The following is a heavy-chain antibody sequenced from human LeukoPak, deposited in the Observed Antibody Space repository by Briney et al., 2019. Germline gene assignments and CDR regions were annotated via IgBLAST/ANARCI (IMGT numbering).Heavy chain of an antibody. CDR2: ISYDGSNK. D-gene: IGHD3-22*01. CDR1: GFTFSSYG. CDR3: ARDGNYYDSSGYYEYNWFDP. Sequence: PGRSLRLSCAASGFTFSSYGMHWVRQAPGKGLEWVAVISYDGSNKYYADSVKGRFTISRDNSKNTLYLQMNSLRAEDTAVYYCARDGNYYDSSGYYEYNWFDPWGQGALVTVSS. V-gene: IGHV3-30*03. J-gene: IGHJ5*02.